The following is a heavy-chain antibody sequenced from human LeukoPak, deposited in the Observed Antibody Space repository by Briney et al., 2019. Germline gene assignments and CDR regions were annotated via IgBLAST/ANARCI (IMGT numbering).Heavy chain of an antibody. CDR1: GYSFTSYW. Sequence: GESLKISFKGSGYSFTSYWIGWVRQMPGKGLEWMGIIYPGDSDTRYSPSFQGQVTISADKSISTAYLQWSSLKASDTAMYYCARLTQMHHDAFDIWGQGTMVTVSS. J-gene: IGHJ3*02. V-gene: IGHV5-51*01. D-gene: IGHD5-24*01. CDR3: ARLTQMHHDAFDI. CDR2: IYPGDSDT.